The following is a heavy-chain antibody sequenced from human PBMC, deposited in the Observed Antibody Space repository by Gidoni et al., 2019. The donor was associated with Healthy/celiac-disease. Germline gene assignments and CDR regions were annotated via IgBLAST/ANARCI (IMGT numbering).Heavy chain of an antibody. V-gene: IGHV3-74*01. CDR1: GFPFSSYW. CDR3: ARGDYYYYGMDV. CDR2: INSDGSST. J-gene: IGHJ6*02. Sequence: EVQLVESGGGLVQPGGSLRLSCAASGFPFSSYWMHWVRPAPGKGLVWVSRINSDGSSTSYADSVKGRFTISRDNAKNTLYLQMNSLRAEDTAVYYCARGDYYYYGMDVWGQGTTVTVSS.